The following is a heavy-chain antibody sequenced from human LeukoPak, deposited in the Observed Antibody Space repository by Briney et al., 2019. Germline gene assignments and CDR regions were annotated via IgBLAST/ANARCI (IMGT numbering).Heavy chain of an antibody. Sequence: SGPTLVNPTQTLTLTCTFSGFSLSTSGVGVGWIRQPPGKALEWLALIYWDDDKRYSPSLKSRLTITKDTSKNQVVLTMTNMDPVDTATYHCARTGAVAGTGGPDYWGQGTLVTVSS. CDR2: IYWDDDK. D-gene: IGHD6-19*01. CDR3: ARTGAVAGTGGPDY. V-gene: IGHV2-5*02. J-gene: IGHJ4*02. CDR1: GFSLSTSGVG.